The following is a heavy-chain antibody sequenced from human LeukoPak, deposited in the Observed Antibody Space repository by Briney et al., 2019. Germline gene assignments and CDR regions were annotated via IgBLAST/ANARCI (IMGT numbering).Heavy chain of an antibody. CDR1: GFTFSSYA. Sequence: GGSLRLSCAASGFTFSSYAMTWVRQAPGKGLEWASAISASGGSTYYADSVKGRFTISRDNAKNSLYLQANSLRAEDTAVYYCARDKIVGATHFDYWGQGTLVTVSS. V-gene: IGHV3-23*01. J-gene: IGHJ4*02. CDR2: ISASGGST. CDR3: ARDKIVGATHFDY. D-gene: IGHD1-26*01.